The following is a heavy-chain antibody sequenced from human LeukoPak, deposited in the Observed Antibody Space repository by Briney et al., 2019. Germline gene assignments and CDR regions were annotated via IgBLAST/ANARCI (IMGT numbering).Heavy chain of an antibody. CDR2: IIPIFGTA. CDR3: ARGGHFTIFGVPQGWFDP. J-gene: IGHJ5*02. Sequence: SVKVSCKASGYTFSIYGITWVRQAPGQGLEWMGGIIPIFGTANYAQKFQGRVTITADESTSTAYMELSSLRSEDTAVYYCARGGHFTIFGVPQGWFDPWGQGTLVTVSS. CDR1: GYTFSIYG. V-gene: IGHV1-69*13. D-gene: IGHD3-3*01.